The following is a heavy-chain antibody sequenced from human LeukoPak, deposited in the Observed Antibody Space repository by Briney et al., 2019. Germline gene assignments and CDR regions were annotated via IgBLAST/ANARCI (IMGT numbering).Heavy chain of an antibody. V-gene: IGHV3-15*01. CDR3: TTETYYYGSGTYCFDY. D-gene: IGHD3-10*01. CDR1: GFTFSNAW. J-gene: IGHJ4*02. CDR2: IKSKTDGGTT. Sequence: GSLRLSCAASGFTFSNAWMSWVRQAPGKGLEWVGRIKSKTDGGTTDYAAPVKGRFTISRDDSKNTLYLQMNSLKTEDTAVYYCTTETYYYGSGTYCFDYWGQGTLVTVSS.